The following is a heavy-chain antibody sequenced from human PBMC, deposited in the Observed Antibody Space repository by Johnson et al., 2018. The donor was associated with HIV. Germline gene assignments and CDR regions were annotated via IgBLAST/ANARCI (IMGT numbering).Heavy chain of an antibody. Sequence: VQLVESGGGLVQPGGSLRLSCAASGFTFSGHYMDWVRQAPGKGLEWVARAKTKVTNYITQYAASVEGRFTISRDDSKNSLYLQMNSLKTEDTAVYYCTTDELSLLVVYADAFDIWGQGTMVTVSS. D-gene: IGHD2-8*02. CDR3: TTDELSLLVVYADAFDI. V-gene: IGHV3-72*01. J-gene: IGHJ3*02. CDR2: AKTKVTNYIT. CDR1: GFTFSGHY.